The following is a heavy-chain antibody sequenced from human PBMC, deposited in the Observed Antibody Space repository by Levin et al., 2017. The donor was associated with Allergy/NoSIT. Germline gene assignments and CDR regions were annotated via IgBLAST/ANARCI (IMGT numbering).Heavy chain of an antibody. J-gene: IGHJ4*02. CDR1: GFTFSDHY. D-gene: IGHD3-22*01. CDR2: TKNKANSYTT. Sequence: GGSLRLSCAASGFTFSDHYMDWVRQAPGKVLEWIGRTKNKANSYTTLYAASVKGRFTISRDDSKNSLYLQMNTLKTEDTAVYYCARLSSGYYREWYYFDYWGQGTLVTVSS. V-gene: IGHV3-72*01. CDR3: ARLSSGYYREWYYFDY.